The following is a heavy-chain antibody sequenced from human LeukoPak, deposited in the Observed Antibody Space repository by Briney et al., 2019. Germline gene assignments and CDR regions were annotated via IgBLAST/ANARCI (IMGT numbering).Heavy chain of an antibody. CDR2: IYSGGST. Sequence: GGSLRLSCAASGFTVSSNYMSWVRQAPGKGLERVSVIYSGGSTNYADSVKGRFTISRDNSKNTLYLQMNSLRAEDTAVYYCASGRLGYCTNGVCYDAFDIWGQGTMVTVSS. J-gene: IGHJ3*02. CDR1: GFTVSSNY. CDR3: ASGRLGYCTNGVCYDAFDI. V-gene: IGHV3-53*01. D-gene: IGHD2-8*01.